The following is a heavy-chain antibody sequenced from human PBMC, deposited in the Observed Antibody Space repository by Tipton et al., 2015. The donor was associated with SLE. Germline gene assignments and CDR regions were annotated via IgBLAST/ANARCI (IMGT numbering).Heavy chain of an antibody. CDR1: GGSISSGSFY. V-gene: IGHV4-61*09. Sequence: TLSLTCTVSGGSISSGSFYWTWIRQPAGRGLEWIGHIYTSGGTSYNPSLKSRLTISVDTSKNQFSLKVSSVTAADTAVYYCARDRLRDAFDVWGQGTMVSVSS. J-gene: IGHJ3*01. D-gene: IGHD2-21*01. CDR3: ARDRLRDAFDV. CDR2: IYTSGGT.